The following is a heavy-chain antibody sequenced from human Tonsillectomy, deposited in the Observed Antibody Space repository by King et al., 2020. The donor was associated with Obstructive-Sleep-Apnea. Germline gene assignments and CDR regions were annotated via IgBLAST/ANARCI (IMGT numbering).Heavy chain of an antibody. J-gene: IGHJ3*02. CDR1: GFTFDDYA. D-gene: IGHD5-18*01. CDR2: ISWNSGGI. V-gene: IGHV3-9*01. CDR3: AKDRSRYSYGYGDDAFDI. Sequence: VQLVESGGGLVQPGRSLRLSCAASGFTFDDYAMHWVRQAPGKGLEWVSGISWNSGGIGYADSVKGRFTIPRDNAKKSLYLQMNSLRAEDTALYYCAKDRSRYSYGYGDDAFDIWGQGKMVTVSS.